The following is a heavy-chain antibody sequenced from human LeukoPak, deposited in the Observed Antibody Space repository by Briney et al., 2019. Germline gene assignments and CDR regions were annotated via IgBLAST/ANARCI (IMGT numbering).Heavy chain of an antibody. J-gene: IGHJ4*02. V-gene: IGHV3-7*01. D-gene: IGHD1-1*01. Sequence: GSLRLSCAAPGFTFSSYWMSWVRQAPGKGLEWVANIKQDGSEKYYVDSVKGRFTISRDNAKNSLYLQMNSLRAEDTAVYYCANLRYVYYFDYWGQGTLVTVSS. CDR1: GFTFSSYW. CDR2: IKQDGSEK. CDR3: ANLRYVYYFDY.